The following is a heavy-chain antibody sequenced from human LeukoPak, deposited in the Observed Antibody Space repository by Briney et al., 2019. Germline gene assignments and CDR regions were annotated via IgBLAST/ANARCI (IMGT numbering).Heavy chain of an antibody. CDR1: GFTFSSYG. CDR2: INWNGGST. J-gene: IGHJ6*03. D-gene: IGHD2-2*02. V-gene: IGHV3-20*01. Sequence: GGSLRLSCAASGFTFSSYGMSWVRQAPGKGLEWVSGINWNGGSTGYADSVKGRFTISRDNAKNSLYLQMNSLRAEDTALYHCARGGLGYCSSTSCYTAPYYMDVWGKGTTVTVSS. CDR3: ARGGLGYCSSTSCYTAPYYMDV.